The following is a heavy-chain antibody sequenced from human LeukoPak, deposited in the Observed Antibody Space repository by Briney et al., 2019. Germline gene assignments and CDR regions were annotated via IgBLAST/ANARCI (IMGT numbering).Heavy chain of an antibody. Sequence: ASVKVSCKASGGTFSSYAISWVRQAPGQGLEWMGGIIPIFGTANYAQKFQGRVTITADESTSTAYMELSSLRSEDTAVYYCTRGQRYYDFWSGYYSYGRGREYYGMDVWGQGTTVTVSS. V-gene: IGHV1-69*13. CDR2: IIPIFGTA. J-gene: IGHJ6*02. CDR3: TRGQRYYDFWSGYYSYGRGREYYGMDV. D-gene: IGHD3-3*01. CDR1: GGTFSSYA.